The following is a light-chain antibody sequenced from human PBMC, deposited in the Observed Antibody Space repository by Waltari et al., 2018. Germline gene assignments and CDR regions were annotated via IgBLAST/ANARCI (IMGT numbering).Light chain of an antibody. CDR1: QGVSSY. CDR3: QQRSNWQGLT. J-gene: IGKJ4*01. Sequence: ELVLTQSPATLSLSPGERATLSCRASQGVSSYLAWYQQKPGQAPRLLIYDASNRATGIPARFSGSGPGTDFTLTISSLEPEDFAVYYCQQRSNWQGLTFGGGTKVEIK. V-gene: IGKV3D-11*01. CDR2: DAS.